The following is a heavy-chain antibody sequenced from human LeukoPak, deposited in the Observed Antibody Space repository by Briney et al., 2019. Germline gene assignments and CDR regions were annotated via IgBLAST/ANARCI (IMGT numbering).Heavy chain of an antibody. CDR1: GGSISSSSYY. V-gene: IGHV4-39*01. D-gene: IGHD6-6*01. J-gene: IGHJ4*02. Sequence: PSETLSLTCTVSGGSISSSSYYWGWIRQPPGKGLEWIGSIYYSGSTYYNPSLKSRVTISVDTSKNQFSLKLSSVTAADTAVYYCARCVGAARPDYWGQGTLVTVSS. CDR2: IYYSGST. CDR3: ARCVGAARPDY.